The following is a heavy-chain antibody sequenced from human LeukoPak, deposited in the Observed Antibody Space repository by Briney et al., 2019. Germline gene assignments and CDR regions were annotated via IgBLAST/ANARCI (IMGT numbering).Heavy chain of an antibody. CDR2: ISYDGRNK. CDR1: GFTFNNYG. D-gene: IGHD6-19*01. V-gene: IGHV3-30*03. CDR3: ARDPRQYSSGWYYFDY. J-gene: IGHJ4*02. Sequence: GKSLRLSCAASGFTFNNYGMHWVRQAPGKGLEWVAVISYDGRNKHYPDSVKGRFTISRDDSKNTLYLQMNSLRAEDTAVYYCARDPRQYSSGWYYFDYWGQGTLVTVSS.